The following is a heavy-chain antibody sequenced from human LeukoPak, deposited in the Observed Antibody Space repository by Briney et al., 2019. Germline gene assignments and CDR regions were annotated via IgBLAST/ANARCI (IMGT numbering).Heavy chain of an antibody. Sequence: SETLSLTCTVSGGSISSYYWSWIRQPAGKGLEWIGRIYTSGSTNYNPSLKSRVTMSVDTSKNQFSLKLSSVTAADTAVYYCASGGPYYYDSSGYYFDYWGQGTLVTVSS. CDR2: IYTSGST. D-gene: IGHD3-22*01. CDR3: ASGGPYYYDSSGYYFDY. CDR1: GGSISSYY. J-gene: IGHJ4*02. V-gene: IGHV4-4*07.